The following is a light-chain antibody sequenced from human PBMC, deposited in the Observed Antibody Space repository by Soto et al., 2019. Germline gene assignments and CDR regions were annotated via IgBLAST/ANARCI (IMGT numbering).Light chain of an antibody. Sequence: LTQPASVSGSPGQSITISCTGTSSDVGGYNYVSWYQQHPGKAPKLMIYEVSNRPSGVSNRFSGSKSGNTASLTISGLQAEDEADYYCSSYTSSSLYVFGTGTKATVL. CDR1: SSDVGGYNY. CDR3: SSYTSSSLYV. CDR2: EVS. J-gene: IGLJ1*01. V-gene: IGLV2-14*01.